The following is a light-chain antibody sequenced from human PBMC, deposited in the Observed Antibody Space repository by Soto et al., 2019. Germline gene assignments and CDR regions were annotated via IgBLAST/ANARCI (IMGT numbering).Light chain of an antibody. V-gene: IGLV2-14*01. CDR2: EVT. CDR3: SSYSRTNTLV. Sequence: QSALTQPASVSGSPGQSITISCTGTSSDVGDYPYVSWYQQHPGKVPKLIIYEVTNRPSGVSGRFSGSKSENTASLTISGLQAEDEADYYCSSYSRTNTLVFGSGTKVTV. J-gene: IGLJ1*01. CDR1: SSDVGDYPY.